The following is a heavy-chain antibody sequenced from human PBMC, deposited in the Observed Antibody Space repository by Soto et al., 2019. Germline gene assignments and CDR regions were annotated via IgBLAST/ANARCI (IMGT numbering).Heavy chain of an antibody. CDR1: GGTFSSYA. CDR3: ARLGRHRGSSVADAFDI. CDR2: IIPIFGTA. Sequence: GASVKVSCKASGGTFSSYAISWVRQAPGQGLEWMGGIIPIFGTANYAQKFQGRVTITADESTSTAYMELSSLRSEDTAVYYCARLGRHRGSSVADAFDIWGQATMVTVSS. J-gene: IGHJ3*02. D-gene: IGHD1-26*01. V-gene: IGHV1-69*13.